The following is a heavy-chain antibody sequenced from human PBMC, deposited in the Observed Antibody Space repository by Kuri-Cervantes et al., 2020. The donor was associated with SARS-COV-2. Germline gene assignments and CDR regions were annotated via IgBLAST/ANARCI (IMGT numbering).Heavy chain of an antibody. V-gene: IGHV5-10-1*01. CDR1: GYSFTNYW. CDR2: IDPSDSYT. CDR3: ARRGEVNYYYAMDV. J-gene: IGHJ6*02. D-gene: IGHD2-21*01. Sequence: GGSLRLSCKGSGYSFTNYWISWVRQMPGKGLEWMGRIDPSDSYTNYSPSFQGHVTISADKSISTAYLQWSSLKASDTAMYYCARRGEVNYYYAMDVCGQGTTVTVSS.